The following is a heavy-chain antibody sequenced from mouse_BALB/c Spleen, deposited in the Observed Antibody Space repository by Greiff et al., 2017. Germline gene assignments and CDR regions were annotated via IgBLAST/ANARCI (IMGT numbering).Heavy chain of an antibody. Sequence: VQLQQSGPELVKPGASVRISCKASGYTFTSYYIHWVKQRPGQGLEWIGWIYPGNVNTKYNEKFKGKATLTADKSSSTAYMQLSSLTSEDSAVYFCARAPNYYGSSYFDYWGQGTTLTVSS. CDR3: ARAPNYYGSSYFDY. D-gene: IGHD1-1*01. CDR2: IYPGNVNT. CDR1: GYTFTSYY. J-gene: IGHJ2*01. V-gene: IGHV1S56*01.